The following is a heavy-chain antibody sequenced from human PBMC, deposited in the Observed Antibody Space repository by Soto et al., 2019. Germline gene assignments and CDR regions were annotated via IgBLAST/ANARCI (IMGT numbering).Heavy chain of an antibody. CDR3: ARSLGYCTNGVCYFDY. CDR1: GGTFSSYT. D-gene: IGHD2-8*01. CDR2: IIPILGIA. Sequence: QVQLVQSGAEVQKPGSSVKVSCKASGGTFSSYTISWVRQAPGQGLEWMGRIIPILGIANYAQKFQGRVTITADKSTSTAYMELSSLRSEDTAVDYCARSLGYCTNGVCYFDYWGQGTLVTVSS. J-gene: IGHJ4*02. V-gene: IGHV1-69*02.